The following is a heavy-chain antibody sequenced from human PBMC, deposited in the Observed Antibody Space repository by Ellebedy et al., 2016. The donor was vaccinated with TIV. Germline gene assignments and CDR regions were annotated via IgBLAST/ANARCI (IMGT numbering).Heavy chain of an antibody. Sequence: GGSLRLSXAASGFAFSNYWMSWVRQAPGKGLEWVANIKQDRSEKNYVDSVRGRFTISRDNAKSSLYLQMNSLRAEDTAVYYCASPYRGRFDYWGPGTLVTVSS. D-gene: IGHD3-16*01. V-gene: IGHV3-7*01. CDR2: IKQDRSEK. CDR1: GFAFSNYW. J-gene: IGHJ4*02. CDR3: ASPYRGRFDY.